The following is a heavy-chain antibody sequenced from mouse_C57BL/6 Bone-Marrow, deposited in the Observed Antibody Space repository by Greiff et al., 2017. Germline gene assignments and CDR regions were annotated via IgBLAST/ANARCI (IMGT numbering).Heavy chain of an antibody. CDR2: IHPNSGST. Sequence: QVQLKQPGAELVKPGASVKLSCKASGYTFTSYWMHWVKQRPGQGLEWIGMIHPNSGSTNYNEKFKSKATLTVDKSYSTAYMQLSSLTSEDSAVYYCAREGRRPYYFDYWGQGTTLTVSS. CDR3: AREGRRPYYFDY. V-gene: IGHV1-64*01. D-gene: IGHD2-14*01. CDR1: GYTFTSYW. J-gene: IGHJ2*01.